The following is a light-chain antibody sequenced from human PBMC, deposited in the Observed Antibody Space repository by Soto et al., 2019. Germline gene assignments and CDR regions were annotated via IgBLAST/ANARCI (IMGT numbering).Light chain of an antibody. CDR1: QSVSSY. V-gene: IGKV3-11*01. CDR3: QQYGNSGT. J-gene: IGKJ2*01. Sequence: EIVLTQSPATLSLSPGERATLSCRASQSVSSYLAWYQQKPGQAPRLLIYDASNRATGIPARFSGSGSGTDFTLTISRLEPEDFAVYYCQQYGNSGTFGQGTKVEIK. CDR2: DAS.